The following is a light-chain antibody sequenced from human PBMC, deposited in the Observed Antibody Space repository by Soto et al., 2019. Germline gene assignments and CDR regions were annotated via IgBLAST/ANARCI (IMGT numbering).Light chain of an antibody. CDR2: TTS. Sequence: DIQMTQSPSSLSAYVGDRVTIACRASQSSRTYVNWDLQKPGKAPNLLIDTTSLLERVGPSMFSGSGSVTDFTLTSSSLQPEAFATYLCQQSYRRPLTFGQGTNVEIK. J-gene: IGKJ2*01. CDR1: QSSRTY. V-gene: IGKV1-39*01. CDR3: QQSYRRPLT.